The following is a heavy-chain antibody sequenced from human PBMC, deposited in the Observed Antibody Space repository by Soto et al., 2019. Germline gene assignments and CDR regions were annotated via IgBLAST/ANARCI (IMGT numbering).Heavy chain of an antibody. D-gene: IGHD2-15*01. CDR2: IRSKANSYAT. CDR1: GFTFSGSA. Sequence: EVQLVESGGGLVQPGGSLKLSCAASGFTFSGSAMHWVRQASGKGLEWVGRIRSKANSYATAYAASVKGRFTISRDDSKNTAYLQMNSLKTEDTAVYYCTRSLGYCSGGSCYGFDYWGQGTLVTVSS. CDR3: TRSLGYCSGGSCYGFDY. J-gene: IGHJ4*02. V-gene: IGHV3-73*02.